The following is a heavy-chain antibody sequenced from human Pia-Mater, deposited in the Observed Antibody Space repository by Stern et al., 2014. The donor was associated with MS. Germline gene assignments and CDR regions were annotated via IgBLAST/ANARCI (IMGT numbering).Heavy chain of an antibody. J-gene: IGHJ5*02. Sequence: VQLVQSATEVRKPGSSVNGSCKASEGAFSSYTFSWIRQAPGQGPEWMGGIIPVFHEAPYAQAFQDRLTITGQESTNIVYMELSSLRPEDTATYSCARESGHWFAPWGQGTQVIVSS. CDR2: IIPVFHEA. V-gene: IGHV1-69*01. CDR3: ARESGHWFAP. CDR1: EGAFSSYT.